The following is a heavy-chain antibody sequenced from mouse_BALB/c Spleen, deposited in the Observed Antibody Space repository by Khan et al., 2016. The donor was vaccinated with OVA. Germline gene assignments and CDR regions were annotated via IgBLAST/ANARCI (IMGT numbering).Heavy chain of an antibody. CDR2: IWSGGST. CDR1: GFSLTTYG. D-gene: IGHD2-4*01. V-gene: IGHV2-2*02. Sequence: QVQLKQSGPGLVQPSQSLSITCTVSGFSLTTYGVHWVRQSPGKGLEWLGVIWSGGSTDYNAAFISRLSIRKDSSKSQVFFKMNSLQVNDTAIYYCARNYDYDEGLAYWGQGTLDTVSA. CDR3: ARNYDYDEGLAY. J-gene: IGHJ3*01.